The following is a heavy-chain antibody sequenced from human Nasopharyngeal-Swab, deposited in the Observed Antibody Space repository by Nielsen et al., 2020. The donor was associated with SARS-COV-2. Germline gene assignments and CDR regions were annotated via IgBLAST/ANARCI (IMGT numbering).Heavy chain of an antibody. Sequence: SETLSLTCAVYGGSFSGYYWSWIRQPPGKGLDWIGEINHSGSTNYNPSLKSRLTISVDTSKNQFSLRLISVTAADTAVYYCARGFGMVVTARYFDLWGRGTLVTVSS. CDR2: INHSGST. CDR1: GGSFSGYY. J-gene: IGHJ2*01. V-gene: IGHV4-34*01. D-gene: IGHD2-21*02. CDR3: ARGFGMVVTARYFDL.